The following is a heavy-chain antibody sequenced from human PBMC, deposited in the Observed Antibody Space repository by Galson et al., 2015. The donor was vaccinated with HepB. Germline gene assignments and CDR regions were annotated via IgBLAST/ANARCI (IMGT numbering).Heavy chain of an antibody. CDR2: IYSDGNT. Sequence: SLRLSCAASGFTVSRKYMTWVRQAPGKGLEWVSVIYSDGNTYYADSVKGRFTISRDNPKNTLYLQMNSLRAGDTAVYYCARGGDWNDFDYWGQGTLVTVSS. CDR3: ARGGDWNDFDY. CDR1: GFTVSRKY. V-gene: IGHV3-66*01. J-gene: IGHJ4*02. D-gene: IGHD1-1*01.